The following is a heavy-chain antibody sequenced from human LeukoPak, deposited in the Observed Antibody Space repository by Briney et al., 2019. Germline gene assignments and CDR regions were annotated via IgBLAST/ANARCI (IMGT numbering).Heavy chain of an antibody. CDR2: IIPIFGTA. CDR1: GGTFSSYA. CDR3: ASRKGHTVTTSDWFDP. J-gene: IGHJ5*02. Sequence: SVKVSCKASGGTFSSYAISWVRQAPGQGLEWMGGIIPIFGTANYAQKFQGRVTITADESTSTAYMELSSLRSDDTAVYYCASRKGHTVTTSDWFDPWGQGTLVTVSS. D-gene: IGHD4-17*01. V-gene: IGHV1-69*13.